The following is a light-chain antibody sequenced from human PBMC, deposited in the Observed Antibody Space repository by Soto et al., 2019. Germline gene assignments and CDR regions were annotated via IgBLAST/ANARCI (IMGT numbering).Light chain of an antibody. CDR3: SSYTRSNTWV. CDR2: EVS. V-gene: IGLV2-18*02. J-gene: IGLJ3*02. Sequence: QSVLTQPPSVSGSPGQSVTISCTGTSSDVGSSNRVSWHQQSPGTAPKLMIFEVSNRPSGVPDRFSGSKSGNTASLTISGLQTEDEADYYCSSYTRSNTWVFGGGTQLTVL. CDR1: SSDVGSSNR.